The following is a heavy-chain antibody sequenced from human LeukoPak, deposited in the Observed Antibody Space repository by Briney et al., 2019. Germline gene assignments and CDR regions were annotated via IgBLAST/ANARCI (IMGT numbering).Heavy chain of an antibody. V-gene: IGHV4-61*02. CDR1: GGSISSGNYY. D-gene: IGHD2-15*01. CDR2: IYTSGGTSGST. Sequence: PSETLSLTCTVSGGSISSGNYYWSWTRQPAGKGLEYIGRIYTSGGTSGSTYYNPSLKSRVTISVDTSKNQFSLKLSSVTAADTAVYYCAARRPYCSGGSCPSYAFDIWGQGTMVTVSS. CDR3: AARRPYCSGGSCPSYAFDI. J-gene: IGHJ3*02.